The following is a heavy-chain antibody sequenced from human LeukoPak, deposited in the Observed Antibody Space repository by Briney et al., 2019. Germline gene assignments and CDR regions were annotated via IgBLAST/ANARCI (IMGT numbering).Heavy chain of an antibody. J-gene: IGHJ4*02. V-gene: IGHV3-23*01. CDR3: AKSLYYYEAASDY. Sequence: PGGSLRLSCAASGFTFSSYAMSWVRQAPGKGLEWVSAISGSGGSTYYADSVKGRFTISRDNSKNTLYLQMNSLGAEDTAVYYCAKSLYYYEAASDYWGQGTLVTVSS. CDR2: ISGSGGST. D-gene: IGHD3-22*01. CDR1: GFTFSSYA.